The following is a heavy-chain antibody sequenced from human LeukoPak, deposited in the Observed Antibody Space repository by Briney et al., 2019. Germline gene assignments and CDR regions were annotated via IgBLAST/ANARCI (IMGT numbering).Heavy chain of an antibody. CDR3: ARHSPYIYGETAPFDY. CDR2: IYYSGST. CDR1: GGSISSYY. Sequence: SETLSLTCTVSGGSISSYYWSWIRQPPGKGLEWIGYIYYSGSTNYNPSLKSRVTISVDTSKNQFSLKPSSVTAADTAVYYCARHSPYIYGETAPFDYWGQGTLVTVSS. V-gene: IGHV4-59*08. J-gene: IGHJ4*02. D-gene: IGHD5-18*01.